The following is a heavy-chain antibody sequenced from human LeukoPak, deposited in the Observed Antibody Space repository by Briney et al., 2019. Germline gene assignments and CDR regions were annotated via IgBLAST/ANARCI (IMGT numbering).Heavy chain of an antibody. CDR3: ARDLIGGCSGGSCYSLWSDY. Sequence: SSVKVSCKASGGTFSSYAISWVRQAPGQGLEWMGRIIPILGIANYAQKFQGRVTITADKSTSTAYMELSSLRSEDTAVYYCARDLIGGCSGGSCYSLWSDYWGQGTLVTVSS. J-gene: IGHJ4*02. D-gene: IGHD2-15*01. V-gene: IGHV1-69*04. CDR1: GGTFSSYA. CDR2: IIPILGIA.